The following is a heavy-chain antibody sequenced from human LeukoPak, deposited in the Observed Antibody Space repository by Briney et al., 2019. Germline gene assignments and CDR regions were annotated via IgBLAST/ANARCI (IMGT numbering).Heavy chain of an antibody. CDR2: ISWNSGSI. J-gene: IGHJ5*02. D-gene: IGHD3-3*01. CDR1: GFTFDDYA. CDR3: AKGGFLEWLFPFDP. Sequence: GGSLRLSCAASGFTFDDYAMHWVRPAPGKGLEWVSGISWNSGSIAYADSVKGRFTISRDNAKNSLYLQMNSLRGEDTAFYYCAKGGFLEWLFPFDPWGQGTLVTVSS. V-gene: IGHV3-9*01.